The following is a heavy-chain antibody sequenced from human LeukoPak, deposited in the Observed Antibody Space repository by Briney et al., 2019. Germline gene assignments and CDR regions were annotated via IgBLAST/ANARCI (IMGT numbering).Heavy chain of an antibody. CDR2: ISSSSSYI. D-gene: IGHD5-24*01. CDR1: GFTFSSYS. V-gene: IGHV3-21*01. Sequence: GGSLRLSCAASGFTFSSYSMNWVRQAPGTGLEWVSSISSSSSYIYYADSVKGRFTISRDNAKNSLYLQMNSLRAEDTAVYYCARVSGDGYNSFDYWGQGTLVTVSS. J-gene: IGHJ4*02. CDR3: ARVSGDGYNSFDY.